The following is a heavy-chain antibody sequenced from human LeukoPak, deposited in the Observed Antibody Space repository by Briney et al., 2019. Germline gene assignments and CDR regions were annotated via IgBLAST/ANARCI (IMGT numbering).Heavy chain of an antibody. V-gene: IGHV3-30*02. CDR2: IRYDGSNK. CDR3: AKDRDWTFDY. Sequence: PGGSLRLSCAASGFTFSSYGMHWVRQAPGKGLEWVAFIRYDGSNKYYADSVKGRFTISRDNSKNTLYLQVNSLRAEDTAVYYCAKDRDWTFDYWGQGTLVTVSS. CDR1: GFTFSSYG. D-gene: IGHD3/OR15-3a*01. J-gene: IGHJ4*02.